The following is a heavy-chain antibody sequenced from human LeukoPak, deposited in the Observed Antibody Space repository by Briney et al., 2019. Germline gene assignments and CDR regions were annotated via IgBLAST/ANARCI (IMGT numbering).Heavy chain of an antibody. Sequence: SETLSLTCAVYGGSFSGYYWSWIRQPPGKGLEWIGEINHSGSTNYNPSLKSRVTISVDTSKNQFSLKLSSVTAADTAVYYCARGHRNYDFWSGYNLFDYWGQGTLVTVSS. CDR1: GGSFSGYY. J-gene: IGHJ4*02. D-gene: IGHD3-3*01. V-gene: IGHV4-34*01. CDR2: INHSGST. CDR3: ARGHRNYDFWSGYNLFDY.